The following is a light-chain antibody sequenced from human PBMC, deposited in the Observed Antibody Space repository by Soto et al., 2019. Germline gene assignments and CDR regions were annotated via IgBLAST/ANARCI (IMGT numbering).Light chain of an antibody. CDR1: QSVSSSY. CDR2: GAS. J-gene: IGKJ1*01. V-gene: IGKV3-20*01. CDR3: QQYGSSPGT. Sequence: EIVLTQSPGTLPLSPGERATLSCRASQSVSSSYLAWYQHKPGQAPRLLIYGASSRATGIPDRFSGSGSGTDFTLTISRLEPEDFAVYYCQQYGSSPGTFGQGTKVDI.